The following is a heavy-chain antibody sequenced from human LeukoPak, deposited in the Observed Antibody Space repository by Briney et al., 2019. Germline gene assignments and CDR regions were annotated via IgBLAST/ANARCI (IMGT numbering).Heavy chain of an antibody. CDR2: ISGSGGST. D-gene: IGHD3-10*01. V-gene: IGHV3-23*01. J-gene: IGHJ1*01. CDR1: GFTFSSYA. CDR3: VRDLLGSGSTTAYLYH. Sequence: GGSLRLSCAASGFTFSSYAMRWVRQAPGKGLEGVSAISGSGGSTYYADSVKGRFTISRDNSKNTLYLQMNSLRAEDMAVYFCVRDLLGSGSTTAYLYHWGQGTLVTVSS.